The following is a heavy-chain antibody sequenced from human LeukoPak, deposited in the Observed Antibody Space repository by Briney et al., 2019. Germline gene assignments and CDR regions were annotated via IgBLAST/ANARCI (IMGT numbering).Heavy chain of an antibody. CDR1: GYTFTSYY. CDR2: INPSGGST. V-gene: IGHV1-46*01. J-gene: IGHJ4*02. D-gene: IGHD5-18*01. CDR3: ARVGPDTAMVTPPHFDY. Sequence: GASVKVSCKASGYTFTSYYMHWVRQAPGQGLEWMGIINPSGGSTSYAQKFQGRVTMTRDTSTSTVYMELSSLRSEDTAVYYCARVGPDTAMVTPPHFDYWGQGTLVTVSS.